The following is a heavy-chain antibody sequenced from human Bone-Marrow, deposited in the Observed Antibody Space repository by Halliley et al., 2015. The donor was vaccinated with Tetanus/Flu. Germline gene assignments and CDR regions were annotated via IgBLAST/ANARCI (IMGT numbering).Heavy chain of an antibody. CDR3: ARRPQGQSLDY. J-gene: IGHJ4*01. Sequence: SLRLSCAASGFTFTSYAFHWVRQAPGKGLEWVAVISFAGDNKFYADSVKGRFTISRDNSKSTLFLEMSSLRTEDTAVYYCARRPQGQSLDYWGQGTLVTVSS. CDR2: ISFAGDNK. V-gene: IGHV3-30-3*01. CDR1: GFTFTSYA.